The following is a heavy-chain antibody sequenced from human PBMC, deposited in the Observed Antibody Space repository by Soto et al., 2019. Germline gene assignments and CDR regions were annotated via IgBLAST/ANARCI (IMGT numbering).Heavy chain of an antibody. D-gene: IGHD1-26*01. CDR1: GYTFTGYY. J-gene: IGHJ2*01. CDR3: ARGSYSGSYQLF. CDR2: INPNSGGT. V-gene: IGHV1-2*02. Sequence: QVQLVQSGAEVKKPGASVKVSCKASGYTFTGYYMHWVRQAPGQGLEWMGWINPNSGGTNYAQKCQGRVTMTRDTSISTAYMELSRLRSDDTAVYYCARGSYSGSYQLFWGRGTLVTVSS.